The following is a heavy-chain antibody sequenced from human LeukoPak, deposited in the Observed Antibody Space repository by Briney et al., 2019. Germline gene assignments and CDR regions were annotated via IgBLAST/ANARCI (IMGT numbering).Heavy chain of an antibody. D-gene: IGHD3-10*01. CDR3: ARRYYYGSGSYYAPFDY. CDR1: GGSISSGDYY. Sequence: PSETLSLTCTVSGGSISSGDYYWSWIRQPPGKGLEWIGYIYYSGSTYYNPSLKSRVTISVDTSKNQFSLKLSSVTAADTAVYYCARRYYYGSGSYYAPFDYWGQGTLVTVSS. CDR2: IYYSGST. V-gene: IGHV4-30-4*01. J-gene: IGHJ4*02.